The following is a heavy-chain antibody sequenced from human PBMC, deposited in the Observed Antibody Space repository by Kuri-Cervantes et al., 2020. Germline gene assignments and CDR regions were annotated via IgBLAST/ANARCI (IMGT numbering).Heavy chain of an antibody. CDR2: ISGSGGST. CDR1: GFTFSSYA. J-gene: IGHJ4*02. V-gene: IGHV3-23*01. D-gene: IGHD3-3*01. CDR3: ASPMDDFWSGYNY. Sequence: GGSLRLSCAASGFTFSSYAMSWVRQAPGKGLEWVSAISGSGGSTYYADSVKGRFTISRDNSKNTLYLQMNSLRAEDAAVYYCASPMDDFWSGYNYWGQGTLVTVSS.